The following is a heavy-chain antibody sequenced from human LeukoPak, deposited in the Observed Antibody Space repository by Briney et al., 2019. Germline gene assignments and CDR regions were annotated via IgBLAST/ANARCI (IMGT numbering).Heavy chain of an antibody. CDR1: GYTFTSYD. Sequence: GASVKVSCKASGYTFTSYDINWVRQATGQGLEWMGWMNPNSGNTGYAQKFQGRVTITRNTSISTAYMELSSLRSEDTAVYYCARGGVLRYFDWFPIYYYGMDVWGQGTTVTVSS. CDR3: ARGGVLRYFDWFPIYYYGMDV. CDR2: MNPNSGNT. V-gene: IGHV1-8*01. J-gene: IGHJ6*02. D-gene: IGHD3-9*01.